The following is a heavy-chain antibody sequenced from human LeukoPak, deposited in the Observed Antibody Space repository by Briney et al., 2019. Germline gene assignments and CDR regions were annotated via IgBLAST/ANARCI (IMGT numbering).Heavy chain of an antibody. Sequence: KPGGSLRLSCAASGLTFSDYYMSWIRQAPGKGLEWVSYISSSGSTIYYADSVKGRFTISRDNAKNSLYLQMNSLRAEDTAVYYCARRYSSGWYPNYYMDVWGKGTTVTVSS. CDR1: GLTFSDYY. CDR3: ARRYSSGWYPNYYMDV. CDR2: ISSSGSTI. V-gene: IGHV3-11*04. J-gene: IGHJ6*03. D-gene: IGHD6-19*01.